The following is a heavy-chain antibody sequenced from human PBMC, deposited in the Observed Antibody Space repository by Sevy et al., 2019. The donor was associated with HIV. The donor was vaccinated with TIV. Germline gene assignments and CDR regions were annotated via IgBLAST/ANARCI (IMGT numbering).Heavy chain of an antibody. CDR1: GFTFSSYW. Sequence: GGSLRLSCAASGFTFSSYWMHWVRQAPGKGLVWVSRIDSDGSSTSYADSVKGRFTISRDNAKNTLYLQMNSLRADDMAVYYCARAAYGGYVPYWGQGTLVTVSS. V-gene: IGHV3-74*01. D-gene: IGHD5-12*01. CDR3: ARAAYGGYVPY. CDR2: IDSDGSST. J-gene: IGHJ4*02.